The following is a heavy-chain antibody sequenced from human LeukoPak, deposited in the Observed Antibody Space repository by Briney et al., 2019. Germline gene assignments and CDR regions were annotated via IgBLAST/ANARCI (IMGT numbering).Heavy chain of an antibody. J-gene: IGHJ4*02. CDR3: AKGISKYQLLLIDY. CDR1: GFTFDDYA. Sequence: GGSLRLSCAASGFTFDDYAMHWVRQAPGKGLEWVSGISWNSGSIGYADSVKGRFTISRDNAKNSLYLQMNSLRAEDMALYYCAKGISKYQLLLIDYWGQGTLVTVSS. D-gene: IGHD2-2*01. V-gene: IGHV3-9*03. CDR2: ISWNSGSI.